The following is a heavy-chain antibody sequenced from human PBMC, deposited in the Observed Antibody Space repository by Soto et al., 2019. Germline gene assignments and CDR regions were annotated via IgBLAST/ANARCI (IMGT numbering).Heavy chain of an antibody. D-gene: IGHD2-15*01. CDR3: ARGSAWQFDY. Sequence: QVQLQESGPGLVKPSGTLSLTCAVSGDSISSDKWWSWVRQPPGKGLEWIGEIHHSGRTNYNPSLKRRVAILVGKPTHQVYLKLSSMTAADTAVYYCARGSAWQFDYWGQGTLVTVSS. CDR1: GDSISSDKW. CDR2: IHHSGRT. J-gene: IGHJ4*02. V-gene: IGHV4-4*02.